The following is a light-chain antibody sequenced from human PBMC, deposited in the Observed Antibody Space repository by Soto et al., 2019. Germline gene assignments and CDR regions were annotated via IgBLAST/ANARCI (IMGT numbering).Light chain of an antibody. V-gene: IGKV1-5*03. CDR3: QQYYTYCT. CDR2: KAS. CDR1: QSISIW. Sequence: DIPMTQSPSTLSASVGDRVTITCRATQSISIWLAWYQQKPGKAPKLLIYKASTLESGVPSRFSGSGSGTEFTLTINNLQPDDFATYYCQQYYTYCTFGQGTRVQIK. J-gene: IGKJ5*01.